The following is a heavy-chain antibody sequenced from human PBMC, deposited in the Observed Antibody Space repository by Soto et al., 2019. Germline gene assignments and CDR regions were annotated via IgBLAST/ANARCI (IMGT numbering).Heavy chain of an antibody. V-gene: IGHV3-64*01. CDR3: ARYAGTDWGIDY. J-gene: IGHJ4*02. CDR2: ISSNGGST. CDR1: GFTFSSYA. D-gene: IGHD3-16*01. Sequence: PGGSLRLSCAASGFTFSSYAMHWVRQAPGKGLEYVSAISSNGGSTYYANSVKGRFTISRDNSKNTLYLQMGSLRAEDMAVYYCARYAGTDWGIDYWGQGTLVTVSS.